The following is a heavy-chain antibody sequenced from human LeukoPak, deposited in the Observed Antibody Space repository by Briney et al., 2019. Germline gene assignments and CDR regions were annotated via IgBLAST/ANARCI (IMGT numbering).Heavy chain of an antibody. D-gene: IGHD6-19*01. CDR3: ARDPSGRGMDV. CDR1: GFTFSSYA. J-gene: IGHJ6*02. V-gene: IGHV3-7*01. Sequence: GGSLRLSCAASGFTFSSYAMSWVRQAPGRGLEWVANINQDGSEKYYVDSVKGRFTISRENAKNSLYLQMNSLRAGDTAVYYCARDPSGRGMDVWGQGTTVTVSS. CDR2: INQDGSEK.